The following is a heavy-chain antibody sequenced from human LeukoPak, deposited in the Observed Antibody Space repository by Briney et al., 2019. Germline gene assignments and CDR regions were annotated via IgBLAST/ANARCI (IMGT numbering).Heavy chain of an antibody. Sequence: SETLSLTCTVSGGSISSSDYYWGWIRQPPGKGLEWIGNIFYSGSTYYNPSLKGRVTIAVDTSKNQFSLNLSSVTAADTALYFCALEGGVRGVIIDYWGQGTLVTVSS. CDR1: GGSISSSDYY. CDR3: ALEGGVRGVIIDY. CDR2: IFYSGST. D-gene: IGHD3-10*01. J-gene: IGHJ4*02. V-gene: IGHV4-39*01.